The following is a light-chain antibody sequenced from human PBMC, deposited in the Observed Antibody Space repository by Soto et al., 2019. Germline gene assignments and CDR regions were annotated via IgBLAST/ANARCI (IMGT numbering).Light chain of an antibody. CDR3: QQHTDWPPIT. Sequence: IVMTQSPATLSVSPGEGATLSCRASQSVSSKLAWYQQKPGQAPRLLIYGASTRATGIPARFSGSGSGTEFTLTISSLQSEDSAVYYCQQHTDWPPITFGQGTRLEIK. V-gene: IGKV3-15*01. CDR1: QSVSSK. J-gene: IGKJ5*01. CDR2: GAS.